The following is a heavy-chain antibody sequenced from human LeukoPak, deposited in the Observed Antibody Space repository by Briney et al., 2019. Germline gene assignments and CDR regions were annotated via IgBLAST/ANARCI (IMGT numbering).Heavy chain of an antibody. J-gene: IGHJ4*02. D-gene: IGHD4-17*01. CDR2: ISGSSSNTI. Sequence: GGSLRLSCAASGFIFSDYYMNWIRQAPGKGLEWVSYISGSSSNTIYYADSVKGRFTISRDNAKNSLYLQMISLRAEDTAVYYCAREREPVTTEFDYWGQGTLVTVSS. CDR3: AREREPVTTEFDY. V-gene: IGHV3-11*01. CDR1: GFIFSDYY.